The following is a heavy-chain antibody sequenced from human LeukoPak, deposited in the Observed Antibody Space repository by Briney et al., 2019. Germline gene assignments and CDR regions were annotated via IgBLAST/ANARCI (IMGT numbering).Heavy chain of an antibody. D-gene: IGHD5-18*01. Sequence: PSETLSLACAVYGGSFSGYYWSWIRQPPGKGLEWIGEINHSGSTNYNPSLKSRVTISVDKSKNQFSLKLSSVTAADTALYYCARENGYRYDYWGQGTLVTVSS. V-gene: IGHV4-34*01. CDR3: ARENGYRYDY. J-gene: IGHJ4*02. CDR1: GGSFSGYY. CDR2: INHSGST.